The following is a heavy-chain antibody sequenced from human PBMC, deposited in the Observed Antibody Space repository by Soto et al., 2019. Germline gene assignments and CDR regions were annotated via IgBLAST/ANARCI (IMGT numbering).Heavy chain of an antibody. CDR2: INAGNGNT. V-gene: IGHV1-3*01. CDR1: GYTFTSYA. CDR3: ARVVYGSGSYCDY. D-gene: IGHD3-10*01. J-gene: IGHJ4*02. Sequence: GASVKVSYKASGYTFTSYAVHRVRKASGQSLEWMGWINAGNGNTKYSQKFQGRVTITRDTSASTAYMELSSLRSEDTAVYYCARVVYGSGSYCDYWGQGTLVTVSS.